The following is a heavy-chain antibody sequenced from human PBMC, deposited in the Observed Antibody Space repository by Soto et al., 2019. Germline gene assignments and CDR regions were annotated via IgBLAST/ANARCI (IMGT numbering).Heavy chain of an antibody. V-gene: IGHV3-9*01. J-gene: IGHJ3*02. CDR2: ISWNSGSI. CDR3: AKGNDFRGSHLNYYDSSGGAFDI. CDR1: GFTFDDYA. Sequence: EVQLVESGGGLVQPGRSLRLSCAASGFTFDDYAMHWVRQAPGKGLEWVSGISWNSGSIGYADSVKGRFTISRDNAKNSLYLQMNSLRAEDTALYYYAKGNDFRGSHLNYYDSSGGAFDIWGQGTMVTVSS. D-gene: IGHD3-22*01.